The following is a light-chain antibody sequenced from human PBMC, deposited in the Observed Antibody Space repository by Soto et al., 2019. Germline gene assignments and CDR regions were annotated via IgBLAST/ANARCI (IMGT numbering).Light chain of an antibody. J-gene: IGKJ4*01. Sequence: EIVLTQSPGTLSLSPGDRATLSCRASQSVSSSYLAWYQHKPGQAPRLLIYGASSRATSIPDRFSGSGSGTDFTLTISRLEPEYFAVYDFHRSGSSPLTFGGGTKFELK. V-gene: IGKV3-20*01. CDR3: HRSGSSPLT. CDR2: GAS. CDR1: QSVSSSY.